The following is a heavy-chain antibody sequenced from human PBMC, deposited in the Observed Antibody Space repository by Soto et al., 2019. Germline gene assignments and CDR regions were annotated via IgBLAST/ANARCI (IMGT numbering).Heavy chain of an antibody. D-gene: IGHD6-25*01. J-gene: IGHJ4*02. CDR1: GGSISSSYYY. V-gene: IGHV4-39*07. Sequence: PSETLSLTCTVSGGSISSSYYYWGWIRQPPGKGLEWIGSTSYSGSTYYNPSLKSRVTISVDTSKNQFSLRLSSVTAADTAMYYCARRKTRPEAFDYWGQGALVTVSS. CDR2: TSYSGST. CDR3: ARRKTRPEAFDY.